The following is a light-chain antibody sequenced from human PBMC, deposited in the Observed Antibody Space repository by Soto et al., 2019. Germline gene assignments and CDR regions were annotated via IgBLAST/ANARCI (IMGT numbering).Light chain of an antibody. CDR1: NSDVGIYNY. Sequence: QSALTQPASVSGSPGQSITISSTGTNSDVGIYNYVSWYQQHPGKAPKVLIYEDSNRPSGISDRFSGSKSGNTASLTISGLQTEDEADYYCTSYTISNTFVFGTGTKVTVL. CDR3: TSYTISNTFV. CDR2: EDS. V-gene: IGLV2-14*01. J-gene: IGLJ1*01.